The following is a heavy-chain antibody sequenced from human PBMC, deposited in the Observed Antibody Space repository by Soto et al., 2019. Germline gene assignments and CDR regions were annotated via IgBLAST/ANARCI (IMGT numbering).Heavy chain of an antibody. Sequence: QVQLQESGPGLVKPSQTLSLTCSVSGGSISSGGHYWSWIRQHPGKGLEWIGNINYSATTYYNPSLTSRVIISVDTSKTQFSLKLSSVTAADTAVYYCARDQRGYGNWFDPWGQGTLVTVSS. V-gene: IGHV4-31*03. D-gene: IGHD5-18*01. J-gene: IGHJ5*02. CDR3: ARDQRGYGNWFDP. CDR1: GGSISSGGHY. CDR2: INYSATT.